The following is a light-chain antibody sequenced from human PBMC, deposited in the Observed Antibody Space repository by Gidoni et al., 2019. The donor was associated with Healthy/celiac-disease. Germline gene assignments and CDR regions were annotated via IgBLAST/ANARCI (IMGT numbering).Light chain of an antibody. CDR2: ATS. J-gene: IGKJ5*01. Sequence: DIQMTQSPSSLSASVGDRVTITCRASQSISSYLTWYQQKPGKAPKPLIYATSSLQSGVPSRFSGSGSGTDFTLTISSLQPEDFVTYYCQQSYSTLRITFGQGTRLEIK. V-gene: IGKV1-39*01. CDR1: QSISSY. CDR3: QQSYSTLRIT.